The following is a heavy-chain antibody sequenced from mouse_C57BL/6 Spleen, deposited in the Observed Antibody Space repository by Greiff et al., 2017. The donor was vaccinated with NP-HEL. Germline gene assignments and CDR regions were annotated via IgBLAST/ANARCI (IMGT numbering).Heavy chain of an antibody. CDR3: ARGGYYYGYDDRYYFDY. CDR1: GYTFTGYW. Sequence: VMLQQSGAELMKPGASVKLSCKATGYTFTGYWIEWVKQRPGHGLEWIGEILPGSGSTNYNEKFKGKATFTADTSSNTAYMQLSSLTTEDSAIYYCARGGYYYGYDDRYYFDYWGQGTTLTVSS. D-gene: IGHD2-2*01. CDR2: ILPGSGST. V-gene: IGHV1-9*01. J-gene: IGHJ2*01.